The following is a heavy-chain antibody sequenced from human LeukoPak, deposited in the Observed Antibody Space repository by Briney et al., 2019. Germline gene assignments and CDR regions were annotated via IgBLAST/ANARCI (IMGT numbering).Heavy chain of an antibody. V-gene: IGHV3-7*01. D-gene: IGHD3-22*01. CDR3: ARGKAYYDSSGYYSPDAFDI. Sequence: GGSLRLSCAASGFTFSSYWMSWVRQAPGKGLEWVANIKQDGSEKYYVDSVKGRFTISRDNAKNSLYLQMNSLRAEDTAVYYCARGKAYYDSSGYYSPDAFDIWGQGTMVTVSS. J-gene: IGHJ3*02. CDR1: GFTFSSYW. CDR2: IKQDGSEK.